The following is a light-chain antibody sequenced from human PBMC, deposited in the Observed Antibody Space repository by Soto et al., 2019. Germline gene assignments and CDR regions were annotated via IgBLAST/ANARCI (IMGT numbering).Light chain of an antibody. CDR1: DGDIGLYNY. CDR2: EAS. Sequence: QSVLTQPASVSGSPGQSITISCTGTDGDIGLYNYVSWYQQYPGKAPKLMIYEASYRPSGVSNRLSGSTSGNTAFLTISGLQTEDEADYYCAAYTRSNTIVYGTGTKLTVL. V-gene: IGLV2-14*01. CDR3: AAYTRSNTIV. J-gene: IGLJ1*01.